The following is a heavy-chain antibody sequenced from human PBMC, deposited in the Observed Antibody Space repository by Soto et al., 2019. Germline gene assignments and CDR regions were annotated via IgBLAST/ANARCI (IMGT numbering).Heavy chain of an antibody. J-gene: IGHJ4*02. CDR1: AFTFSNYA. CDR2: ITGSGGST. Sequence: GSLRLSCAASAFTFSNYAMSWVRQAPGKGLEWVSSITGSGGSTYYVYSVKGRFTISRDNSQNTLYLQINSLSAEDTAIFYCAKGDSSTSSRYFDYWGQGTLVTVSS. CDR3: AKGDSSTSSRYFDY. D-gene: IGHD6-13*01. V-gene: IGHV3-23*01.